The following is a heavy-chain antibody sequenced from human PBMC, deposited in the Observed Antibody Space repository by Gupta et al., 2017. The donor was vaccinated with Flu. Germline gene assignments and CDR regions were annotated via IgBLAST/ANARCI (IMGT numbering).Heavy chain of an antibody. CDR3: AKDGPSTAICPYYCYYMDV. J-gene: IGHJ6*03. CDR1: GFAFSSYG. CDR2: IASDGSHK. V-gene: IGHV3-30*18. Sequence: QMQLVESGGGVVQFGTSLRLSCAASGFAFSSYGMHWVRQAPGKGLEWVADIASDGSHKDYADSVRGRFTISRDNSKNTLSLEMDSLRVEDTAVYYCAKDGPSTAICPYYCYYMDVWGKGTTVTVSS.